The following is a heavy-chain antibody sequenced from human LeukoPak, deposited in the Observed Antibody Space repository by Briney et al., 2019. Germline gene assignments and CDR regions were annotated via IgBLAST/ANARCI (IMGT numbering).Heavy chain of an antibody. CDR3: ATRTTVVTPV. D-gene: IGHD4-23*01. J-gene: IGHJ4*02. Sequence: GGSLRLSCAASGFTFSSYAMIWVRQAPGKGLEWVSGISGSGGSTFYADSLKGRFTISRDNSKNTLYLQMNSLRAEDTAVYYCATRTTVVTPVWGQGTLVTVSS. V-gene: IGHV3-23*01. CDR1: GFTFSSYA. CDR2: ISGSGGST.